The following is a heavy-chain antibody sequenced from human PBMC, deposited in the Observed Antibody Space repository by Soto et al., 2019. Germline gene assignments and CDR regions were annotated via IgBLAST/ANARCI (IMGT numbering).Heavy chain of an antibody. CDR1: GYTFSTHG. CDR2: ITPSNGNT. J-gene: IGHJ3*02. Sequence: QAQLVQSGPEVKKPGASVKVSCKASGYTFSTHGLSWVRQAPGQGLEWMGWITPSNGNTNYAQKLQGRLSMTTDTSPNTGYMEVRSLRSDDTAVYYCARFRLCSRYTCDPSFGFDMWGQGTVVTVSS. CDR3: ARFRLCSRYTCDPSFGFDM. D-gene: IGHD3-22*01. V-gene: IGHV1-18*01.